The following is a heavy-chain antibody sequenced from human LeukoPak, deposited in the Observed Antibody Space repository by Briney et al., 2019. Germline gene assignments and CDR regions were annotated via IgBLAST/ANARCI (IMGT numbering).Heavy chain of an antibody. V-gene: IGHV1-18*01. CDR3: AKFLYSSSWYLGGDYYYYMDV. J-gene: IGHJ6*03. D-gene: IGHD6-13*01. CDR1: GYTFTSYG. Sequence: GASVKVSCKASGYTFTSYGITWVRQAPGQGLEWMGWTSAYNGNTNYAQKLQGRVTMTTDTSTSTAYMELRSLRSDDTAVYYCAKFLYSSSWYLGGDYYYYMDVWGKGTTVTVSS. CDR2: TSAYNGNT.